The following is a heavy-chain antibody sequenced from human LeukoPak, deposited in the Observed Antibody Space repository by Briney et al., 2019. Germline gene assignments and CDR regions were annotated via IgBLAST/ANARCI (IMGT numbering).Heavy chain of an antibody. J-gene: IGHJ4*02. CDR3: ARGGGALRD. CDR1: GYTFTSYG. D-gene: IGHD3-16*01. V-gene: IGHV1-18*01. CDR2: ISAYNGNT. Sequence: GASVKVSCKASGYTFTSYGISWVRQAPGQGLEWMGWISAYNGNTNYAQKFQGRVTITADESTSTAYMELSSLRSEDTAVYYCARGGGALRDWGQGTLVTVSS.